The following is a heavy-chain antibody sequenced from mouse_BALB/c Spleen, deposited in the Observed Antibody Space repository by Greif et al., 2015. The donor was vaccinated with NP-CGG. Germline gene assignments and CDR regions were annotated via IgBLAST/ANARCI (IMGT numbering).Heavy chain of an antibody. CDR1: GYTFTSYW. V-gene: IGHV1S81*02. CDR2: INPSNGRT. Sequence: QVQLQQSGAELVKPGASVKLSCKASGYTFTSYWMHWVKQRPGQGLEWIGEINPSNGRTNYNEKFKSKATLTVDKSSSTAYMQLSSLTSEDSAVYYCARGGPAWFAYWAKGLWSLSLQ. CDR3: ARGGPAWFAY. J-gene: IGHJ3*01.